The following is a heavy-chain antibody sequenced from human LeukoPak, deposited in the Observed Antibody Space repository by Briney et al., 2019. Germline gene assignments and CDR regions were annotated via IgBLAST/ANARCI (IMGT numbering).Heavy chain of an antibody. V-gene: IGHV3-23*01. D-gene: IGHD1-26*01. Sequence: GGSLRLSCAASGFTFSNYAMSWVRQAPGKGLEWVSAIRGSGDRTHYADSVKGRFTISRDNSKNTLYLQMNSLRAEDTAVYYCAKDSKIVGATFRSYHYMDVWGKGTAVTVSS. CDR2: IRGSGDRT. CDR1: GFTFSNYA. J-gene: IGHJ6*03. CDR3: AKDSKIVGATFRSYHYMDV.